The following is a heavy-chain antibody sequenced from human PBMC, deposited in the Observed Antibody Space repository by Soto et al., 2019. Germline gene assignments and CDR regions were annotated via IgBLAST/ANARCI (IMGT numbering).Heavy chain of an antibody. D-gene: IGHD1-26*01. CDR2: IYNSGST. Sequence: QVQLQESGPGLVEPSQTLSLTCTVSGASVSSDYYYWSWIRQPPGRGLEWIGHIYNSGSTYSNPSLKSLVTVSIDTSKNQFSLNLSSVTAADTAVYYCARGPSGDKVDYWGQGTLVTVSS. CDR3: ARGPSGDKVDY. CDR1: GASVSSDYYY. J-gene: IGHJ4*02. V-gene: IGHV4-30-4*01.